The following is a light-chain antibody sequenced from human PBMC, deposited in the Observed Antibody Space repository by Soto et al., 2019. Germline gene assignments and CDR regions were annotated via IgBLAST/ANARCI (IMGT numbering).Light chain of an antibody. CDR1: QSISSW. V-gene: IGKV1-5*03. CDR2: KAS. J-gene: IGKJ1*01. CDR3: QQYNSYSKT. Sequence: DIQMTQSPSTLSASVVDRVTITCRASQSISSWVAWYQQKPGKAPKLLIYKASSLESGVPSRFSGSGSRTEFTLTISSLQPDDFATYYCQQYNSYSKTFRQATKVEIK.